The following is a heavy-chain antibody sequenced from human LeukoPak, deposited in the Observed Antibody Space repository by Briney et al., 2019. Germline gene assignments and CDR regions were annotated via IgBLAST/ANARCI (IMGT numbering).Heavy chain of an antibody. D-gene: IGHD6-13*01. CDR3: ARVDPGMQQLVPGPY. Sequence: ASVKVSCKASGYTFTSYGISWVRQAPGQGLEWMGWISAYNGNTNYAQKLQGRVTITTDTSTSTAYMELRSLRSDDTAVYYCARVDPGMQQLVPGPYWGQGTLVTVSS. V-gene: IGHV1-18*01. CDR2: ISAYNGNT. J-gene: IGHJ4*02. CDR1: GYTFTSYG.